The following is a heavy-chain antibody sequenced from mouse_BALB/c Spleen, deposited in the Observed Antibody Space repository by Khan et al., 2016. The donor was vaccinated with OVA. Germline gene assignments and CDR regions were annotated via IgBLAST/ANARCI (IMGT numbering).Heavy chain of an antibody. Sequence: DVHLVESGGDLVKPGGSLRLSCAASGFTFSTYGMSWVRQFPDKRLEWVATINSDGYYTYYPDTVKGRFTISRNNAENTLYLQMSSLKSEDTAIYYCASHLTGSLAYWGQGTLVTVSA. V-gene: IGHV5-6*01. CDR1: GFTFSTYG. CDR3: ASHLTGSLAY. J-gene: IGHJ3*01. D-gene: IGHD4-1*01. CDR2: INSDGYYT.